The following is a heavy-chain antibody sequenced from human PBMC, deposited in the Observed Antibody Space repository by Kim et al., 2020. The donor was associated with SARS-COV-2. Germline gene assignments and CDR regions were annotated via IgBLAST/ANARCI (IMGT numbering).Heavy chain of an antibody. CDR1: GFTFSSYA. Sequence: GGSLRLSCLASGFTFSSYAMSWIRQAPGKGPEWVAVTSSDGSIIYYADSVKGRFTISRANSRNTLYLDMDSLGAQDTAIYYCAREGYASGTMGDFDYWG. D-gene: IGHD3-10*01. CDR2: TSSDGSII. CDR3: AREGYASGTMGDFDY. V-gene: IGHV3-30*04. J-gene: IGHJ4*01.